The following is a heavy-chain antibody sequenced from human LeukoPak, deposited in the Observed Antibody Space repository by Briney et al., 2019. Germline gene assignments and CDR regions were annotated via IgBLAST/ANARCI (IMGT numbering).Heavy chain of an antibody. Sequence: PGGSLRLSCAASGFTFSSYSMNWVRQAPGKGLEWVSSISSSSSYIYYADSVKGRFTISRDNAKNSLYLQLNSLRAEDTAVYYCARQSRGSGPSAEYFQHWGQGTLVTVSS. J-gene: IGHJ1*01. V-gene: IGHV3-21*01. CDR1: GFTFSSYS. CDR3: ARQSRGSGPSAEYFQH. D-gene: IGHD2-15*01. CDR2: ISSSSSYI.